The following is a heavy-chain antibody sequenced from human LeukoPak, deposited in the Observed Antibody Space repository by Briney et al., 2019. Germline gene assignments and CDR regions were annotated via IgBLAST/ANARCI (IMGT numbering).Heavy chain of an antibody. CDR3: ARDRGSGWFYFDY. V-gene: IGHV3-74*01. CDR1: GFTFSTYW. CDR2: IHSDGSST. J-gene: IGHJ4*02. Sequence: PGGSLRLSCAASGFTFSTYWMHWVRQAPGKGLVWVSRIHSDGSSTNYADSVRGRFTISRDNAKNTVYLQMNSLRVEDTAVYYCARDRGSGWFYFDYWGQGTLVTVSS. D-gene: IGHD6-19*01.